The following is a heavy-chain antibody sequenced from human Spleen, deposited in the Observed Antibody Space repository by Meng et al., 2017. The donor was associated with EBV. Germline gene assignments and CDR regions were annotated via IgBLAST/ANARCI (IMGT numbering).Heavy chain of an antibody. CDR3: ARDQSGLSGFGP. J-gene: IGHJ5*02. CDR2: IYYSGST. D-gene: IGHD5-12*01. Sequence: QGQLQESGPELVKPSATLSLRCNVSGASVSSGSYHWNWIRQPPGKVLEWIGDIYYSGSTNYNPSLKSRVTISVDTSKNQFSLKLRSVTAADTAVYYCARDQSGLSGFGPWGQGTLVTVSS. CDR1: GASVSSGSYH. V-gene: IGHV4-61*01.